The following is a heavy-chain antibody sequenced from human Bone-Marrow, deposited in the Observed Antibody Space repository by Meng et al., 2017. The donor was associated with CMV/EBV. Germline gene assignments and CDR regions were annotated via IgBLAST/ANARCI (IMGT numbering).Heavy chain of an antibody. J-gene: IGHJ4*02. Sequence: GESLKISWAASGFTFDDYAMQWVRQAPGKGLEWVSGISWNSGSIGYAYSVKGRFTITRDNAKNSLYLQMNSLRAEDMALDYCSKGIFIAARQGFDYYGQGSLVTVSS. CDR1: GFTFDDYA. D-gene: IGHD6-6*01. V-gene: IGHV3-9*03. CDR3: SKGIFIAARQGFDY. CDR2: ISWNSGSI.